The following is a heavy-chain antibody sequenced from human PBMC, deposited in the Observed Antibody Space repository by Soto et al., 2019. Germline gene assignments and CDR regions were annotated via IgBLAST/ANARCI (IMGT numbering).Heavy chain of an antibody. CDR3: ARGRGSGSYAFDI. V-gene: IGHV3-7*01. Sequence: GGSLRLSCAASGFTFSSYWMSWVRQAPGKGLEWVANIKQDGSEKYYVDSVKGRFTISRDNAKNSLYLQMNSLRAEDTAVYYCARGRGSGSYAFDIWGQGTMVTVSS. D-gene: IGHD3-10*01. J-gene: IGHJ3*02. CDR2: IKQDGSEK. CDR1: GFTFSSYW.